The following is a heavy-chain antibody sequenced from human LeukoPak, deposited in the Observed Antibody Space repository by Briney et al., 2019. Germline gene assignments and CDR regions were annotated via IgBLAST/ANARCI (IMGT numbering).Heavy chain of an antibody. CDR2: IKSKTDGGTT. Sequence: GGSLRLSCAASGFTFSNAWMSWVRRAPGKGLEWVGRIKSKTDGGTTDYAAPVKGRFTISRDDSKNTLYLQMNSLKTEDTAVYYCTTDGGAEYYYDSSGLPQEYFQHWGQGTLVTVSS. CDR3: TTDGGAEYYYDSSGLPQEYFQH. V-gene: IGHV3-15*01. CDR1: GFTFSNAW. D-gene: IGHD3-22*01. J-gene: IGHJ1*01.